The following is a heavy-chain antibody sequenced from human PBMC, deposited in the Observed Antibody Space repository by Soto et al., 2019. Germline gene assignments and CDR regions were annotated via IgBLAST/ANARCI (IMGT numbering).Heavy chain of an antibody. CDR3: ARIGSEGYCSGGSCYSPIDY. CDR1: GGTFSSYT. Sequence: EASVKVSCKASGGTFSSYTISWVRQAPGQGLEWMGRIIPILGIANYAQKFQGRVTITADKSTSTAYMELSSLRSEDTAVYYCARIGSEGYCSGGSCYSPIDYWGQGTLVTVSS. D-gene: IGHD2-15*01. CDR2: IIPILGIA. J-gene: IGHJ4*02. V-gene: IGHV1-69*02.